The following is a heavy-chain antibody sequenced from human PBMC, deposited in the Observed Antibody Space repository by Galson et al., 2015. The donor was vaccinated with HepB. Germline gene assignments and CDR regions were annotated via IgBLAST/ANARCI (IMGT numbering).Heavy chain of an antibody. Sequence: LTCTVSGGSIRSGGYYWSWIRQHPGKGLESIGYISYSGSAYYNPSLKSRIIISMDTSKNQFFLQLNSVTAADTAVYYCARGIRTVDAFDVWGQGTMVTVSS. D-gene: IGHD2-2*01. CDR3: ARGIRTVDAFDV. J-gene: IGHJ3*01. CDR2: ISYSGSA. V-gene: IGHV4-31*03. CDR1: GGSIRSGGYY.